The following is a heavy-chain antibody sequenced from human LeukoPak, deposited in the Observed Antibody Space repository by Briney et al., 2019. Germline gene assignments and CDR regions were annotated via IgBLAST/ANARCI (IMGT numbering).Heavy chain of an antibody. CDR2: INQDGSEK. V-gene: IGHV3-7*03. CDR3: ASLMARGVIWIDY. CDR1: GFTFSSYW. Sequence: EGSLRLSCAASGFTFSSYWMSWVRQAPGKGLEWVANINQDGSEKYYVDSVKGRFTISRDNAKNSLYLQMNSLRAEDTAVYYCASLMARGVIWIDYWGQGTLVTVSS. D-gene: IGHD3-10*01. J-gene: IGHJ4*02.